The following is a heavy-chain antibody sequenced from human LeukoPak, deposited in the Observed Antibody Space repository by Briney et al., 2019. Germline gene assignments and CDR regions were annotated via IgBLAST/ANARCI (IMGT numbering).Heavy chain of an antibody. J-gene: IGHJ4*02. CDR2: IYYSRST. D-gene: IGHD3-22*01. CDR3: ARGGGITMIVESDSFFDY. Sequence: SETLSLTCTVSGGSISSYYWSWIRQPPGKGLEWIGYIYYSRSTNYNPSLKSRVTISVDTSKNQFSLKLSSVTAADTAVYYCARGGGITMIVESDSFFDYWGQGTLVTVSS. CDR1: GGSISSYY. V-gene: IGHV4-59*01.